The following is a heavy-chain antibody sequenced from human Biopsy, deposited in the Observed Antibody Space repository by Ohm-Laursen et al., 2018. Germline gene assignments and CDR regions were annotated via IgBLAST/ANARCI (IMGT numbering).Heavy chain of an antibody. CDR2: VYYSVMT. D-gene: IGHD4-11*01. J-gene: IGHJ6*02. CDR1: GDSISSYY. V-gene: IGHV4-59*01. CDR3: ARDSGILNYGNFKYYHYYGMDV. Sequence: TLSLTCTVSGDSISSYYWSWIRQPPGKGLEWIGYVYYSVMTNYNPSLQSRVSISVDTSRNQVSLTLSSVTAADTAVYYCARDSGILNYGNFKYYHYYGMDVWGQGTKATVSS.